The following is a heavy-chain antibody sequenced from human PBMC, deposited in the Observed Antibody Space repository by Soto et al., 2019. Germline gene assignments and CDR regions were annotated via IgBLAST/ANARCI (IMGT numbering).Heavy chain of an antibody. CDR2: ISGSGGST. CDR3: AKRRIFGVVINYYYMDV. CDR1: GFTSSSYA. J-gene: IGHJ6*03. V-gene: IGHV3-23*01. D-gene: IGHD3-3*01. Sequence: GGSLRLSCAASGFTSSSYAMSWVRQAPGKGLEWVSAISGSGGSTYYADSVKGRFTISRDNSKNTLYLQMNSLRAEDTAVYYCAKRRIFGVVINYYYMDVWGKGTTVTVSS.